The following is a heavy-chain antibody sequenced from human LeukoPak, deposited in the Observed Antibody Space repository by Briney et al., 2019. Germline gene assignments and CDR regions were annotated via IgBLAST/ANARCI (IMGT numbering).Heavy chain of an antibody. D-gene: IGHD6-13*01. J-gene: IGHJ6*03. CDR2: ISWNSGSI. V-gene: IGHV3-9*01. CDR1: GFTFDDYA. CDR3: AKDHSSSNYYYYMDV. Sequence: GGSLRLSCAASGFTFDDYAMHWVRHAPGKGLEWVSGISWNSGSIGYADSVKGRFTISRDNAKNSLYLQMNSLRAEDTALYYCAKDHSSSNYYYYMDVWGKGTTVTVSS.